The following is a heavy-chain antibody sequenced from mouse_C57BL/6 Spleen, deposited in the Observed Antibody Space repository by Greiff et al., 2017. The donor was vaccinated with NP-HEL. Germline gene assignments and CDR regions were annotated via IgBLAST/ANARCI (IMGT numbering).Heavy chain of an antibody. Sequence: EVQGVESEGGLVQPGSSMKLSCTASGFTFSDYYMAWVRQVPEKGLEWVANINYYGSSTYYLDSLKSRATISRDNAKNILYLQMSSLKSEDTAAYYCARDTYGSSYCDFDVRGTGTTVTVSS. CDR1: GFTFSDYY. CDR2: INYYGSST. D-gene: IGHD1-1*01. CDR3: ARDTYGSSYCDFDV. V-gene: IGHV5-16*01. J-gene: IGHJ1*03.